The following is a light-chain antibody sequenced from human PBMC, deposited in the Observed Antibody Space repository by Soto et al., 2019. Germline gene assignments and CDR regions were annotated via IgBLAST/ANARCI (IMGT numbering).Light chain of an antibody. CDR2: DAS. J-gene: IGKJ1*01. CDR3: QHET. CDR1: QSISSW. Sequence: DIKMSKSPSTLSASVGDRVTITCRASQSISSWLAWYQQKPGKAPKLLIYDASSLESGVPSRFSGSGSGTEFTLTISSLQPDDFATYYCQHETFGQGTKV. V-gene: IGKV1-5*01.